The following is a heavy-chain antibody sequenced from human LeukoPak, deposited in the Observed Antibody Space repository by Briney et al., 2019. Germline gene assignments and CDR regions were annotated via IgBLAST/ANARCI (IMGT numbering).Heavy chain of an antibody. CDR1: GYTFTGYY. CDR3: ARDQVVGATKGNY. CDR2: INPNSGGT. Sequence: ASVKVSCKASGYTFTGYYMHWVRQAPGQGLEWMGWINPNSGGTNYAQKFQGRVTMTGDTSISTAYMELSRLRSDDTAVYYCARDQVVGATKGNYWGQGTLVTVSS. D-gene: IGHD1-26*01. J-gene: IGHJ4*02. V-gene: IGHV1-2*02.